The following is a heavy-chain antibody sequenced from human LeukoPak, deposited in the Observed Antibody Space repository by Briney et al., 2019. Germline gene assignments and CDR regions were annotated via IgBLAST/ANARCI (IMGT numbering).Heavy chain of an antibody. D-gene: IGHD3-22*01. Sequence: KPSGTLSLTCAVSGASISSNNWWSWVRPPPGKGLEWIGEIYHSGSTKYNPSLKSRVTISLDESKNQFSLKLSSVTAADTAVYYCARDSPRDYYDSSGYYYYAFDIWGQGTMVTVSS. CDR1: GASISSNNW. CDR2: IYHSGST. J-gene: IGHJ3*02. V-gene: IGHV4-4*02. CDR3: ARDSPRDYYDSSGYYYYAFDI.